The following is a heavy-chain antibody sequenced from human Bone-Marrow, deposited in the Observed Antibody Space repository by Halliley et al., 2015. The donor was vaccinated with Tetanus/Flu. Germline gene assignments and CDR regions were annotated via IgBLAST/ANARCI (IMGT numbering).Heavy chain of an antibody. J-gene: IGHJ5*02. Sequence: SLRLSCAASGFSFSSYAMSWVRQAPGKGLEWVSAITGFAETTYYADSVKGRFTISRDISKSTLYLQMNSLTVEDTAVYYCAKDFYGSGSFVPGGFVPWGQGTLVTVSS. V-gene: IGHV3-23*01. CDR2: ITGFAETT. D-gene: IGHD3-10*01. CDR3: AKDFYGSGSFVPGGFVP. CDR1: GFSFSSYA.